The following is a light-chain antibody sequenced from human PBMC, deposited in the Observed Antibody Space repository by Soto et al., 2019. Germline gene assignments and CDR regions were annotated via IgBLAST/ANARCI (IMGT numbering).Light chain of an antibody. V-gene: IGLV3-21*02. CDR2: DDS. CDR3: QVRETNSDHLV. J-gene: IGLJ3*02. CDR1: NIGSKS. Sequence: SYELTQAPSMSVAPGQTARITCGGNNIGSKSVHWYQQRPGQAPVVVIYDDSDRSSGIPERFSGSNSGNTATLTISGVEAGDEADYYCQVRETNSDHLVFGGGTKVTVL.